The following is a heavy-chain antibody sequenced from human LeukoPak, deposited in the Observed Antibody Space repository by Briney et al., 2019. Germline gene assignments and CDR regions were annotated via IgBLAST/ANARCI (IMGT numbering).Heavy chain of an antibody. CDR3: ARGIDYYSFDY. V-gene: IGHV3-53*01. J-gene: IGHJ4*02. D-gene: IGHD2-21*01. CDR2: IYSGGST. CDR1: GFTVNSNY. Sequence: PGGSLRLSCAASGFTVNSNYMTWVRQAPGKGLEWVSIIYSGGSTYYADSVKGRFTISRDNSKNTLYLQMNSLRAEDAAVYYCARGIDYYSFDYWGQGTLVSVSS.